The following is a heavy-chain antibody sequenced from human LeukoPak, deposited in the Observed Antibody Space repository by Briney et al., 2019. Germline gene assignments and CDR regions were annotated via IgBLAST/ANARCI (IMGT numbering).Heavy chain of an antibody. D-gene: IGHD5-24*01. CDR3: ARDLVVEMATAAEDC. CDR1: GYSISSGYH. J-gene: IGHJ4*02. CDR2: IYHSGST. V-gene: IGHV4-38-2*02. Sequence: SETLSLTCTVSGYSISSGYHWGWIRQPPGKGLEWIGSIYHSGSTYYNPSLKSRVTISVDTSKNQFSLKLTSVTAADTAVYYCARDLVVEMATAAEDCWGQGTLVTVSS.